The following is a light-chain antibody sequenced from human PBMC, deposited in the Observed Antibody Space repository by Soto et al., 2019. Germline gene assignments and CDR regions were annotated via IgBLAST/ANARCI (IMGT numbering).Light chain of an antibody. V-gene: IGKV1-5*03. CDR2: RAS. J-gene: IGKJ3*01. CDR1: QAISSW. CDR3: QHYDSYSGT. Sequence: DIQMTQSPSTLSASVGDRVTITCRASQAISSWLAWYQQKPGKAPKLLIYRASSLESGVPSRFSGSGSGAEFTLTISSLQPDDFATYYCQHYDSYSGTFGPGTEVDTK.